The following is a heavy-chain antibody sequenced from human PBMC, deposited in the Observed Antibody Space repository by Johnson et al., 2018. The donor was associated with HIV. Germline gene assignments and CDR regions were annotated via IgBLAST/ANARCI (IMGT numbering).Heavy chain of an antibody. D-gene: IGHD3-10*01. V-gene: IGHV3-7*01. CDR2: IKQDGSEK. J-gene: IGHJ3*02. CDR1: GFTFSNFW. Sequence: VQLVESGGGLVQPGGSLRLSCAASGFTFSNFWMSWVRQAPGRGPEWVANIKQDGSEKYYVDSVKGRFTISRDNSKNTLYLQMNSLRAEDTAVYYCASEVRGILDIWGQGTMVTVSS. CDR3: ASEVRGILDI.